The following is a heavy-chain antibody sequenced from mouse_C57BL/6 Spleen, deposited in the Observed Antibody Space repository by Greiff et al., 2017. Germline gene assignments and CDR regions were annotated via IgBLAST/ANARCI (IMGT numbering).Heavy chain of an antibody. V-gene: IGHV1-72*01. D-gene: IGHD1-3*01. CDR3: ARWVNSEGVLDE. CDR1: GYTFTSYC. J-gene: IGHJ2*01. Sequence: VQLHQSGAELVKPGASVTLSCTASGYTFTSYCMHWVKQGPGRGLEWIGRLDPNSGGTKYNEKFKSKATLTVDTPSSTAYMQLSSLTAEDSAVYDCARWVNSEGVLDEWGQGTPLTVST. CDR2: LDPNSGGT.